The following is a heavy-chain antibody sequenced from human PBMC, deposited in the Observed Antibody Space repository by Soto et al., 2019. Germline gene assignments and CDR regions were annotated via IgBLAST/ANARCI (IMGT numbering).Heavy chain of an antibody. V-gene: IGHV3-33*01. CDR1: GFTFSSYG. D-gene: IGHD4-17*01. J-gene: IGHJ4*02. CDR3: ARETLTTVTTQIDY. Sequence: GGSLRLSCAASGFTFSSYGMHWVRQAPGKGLEWVAVIWYDGINKYYADSVKGRFTISRDNSKNTLYLQMNSLRAEDTAVYYCARETLTTVTTQIDYWGQGTLVTVSS. CDR2: IWYDGINK.